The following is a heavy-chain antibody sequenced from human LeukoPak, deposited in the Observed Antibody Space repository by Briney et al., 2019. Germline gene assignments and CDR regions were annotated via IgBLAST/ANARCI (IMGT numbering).Heavy chain of an antibody. J-gene: IGHJ4*02. CDR3: AKIQHVLRFLEWLPFDY. V-gene: IGHV3-23*01. D-gene: IGHD3-3*01. Sequence: GGSLRLSWAASGFTFSSYAMRWVRQAPGKGLEWVSAISGSGGSTYYADSVKGRFTISRDNSKNTLYLQMNSLRAEDTAVYYCAKIQHVLRFLEWLPFDYWGQGTLVTVSS. CDR1: GFTFSSYA. CDR2: ISGSGGST.